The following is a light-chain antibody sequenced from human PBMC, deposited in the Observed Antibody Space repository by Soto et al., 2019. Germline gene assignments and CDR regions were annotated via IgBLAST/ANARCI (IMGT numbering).Light chain of an antibody. CDR2: ANT. J-gene: IGLJ1*01. CDR1: SSNIGAGYD. CDR3: QSYDSRLSDYV. Sequence: QCVRQRAASGCGAPGQRGSLSCPGSSSNIGAGYDVHWYQQLPGTAPRLLINANTNRPSGVPDRFSGSKSGTSASLAISGLQAEDEGDYFCQSYDSRLSDYVFGTGTKVTVL. V-gene: IGLV1-40*01.